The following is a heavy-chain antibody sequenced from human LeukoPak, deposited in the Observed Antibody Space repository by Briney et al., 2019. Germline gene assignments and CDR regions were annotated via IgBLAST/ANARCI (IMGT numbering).Heavy chain of an antibody. Sequence: QSGGSPRLSCAASGFTFSSSAMSWVRQAPGKGLEWVSAISNNGGYTYYADSVQGRFTISRDNSKSTLCLQMNSLRAEDTAVYYCAKQLGYCSDGSCYFPYWGQGTLVTVSS. CDR1: GFTFSSSA. CDR2: ISNNGGYT. V-gene: IGHV3-23*01. D-gene: IGHD2-15*01. CDR3: AKQLGYCSDGSCYFPY. J-gene: IGHJ4*02.